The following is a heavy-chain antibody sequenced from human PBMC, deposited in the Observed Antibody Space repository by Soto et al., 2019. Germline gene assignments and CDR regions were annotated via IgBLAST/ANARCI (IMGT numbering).Heavy chain of an antibody. D-gene: IGHD3-3*01. CDR1: GGTFSSYA. V-gene: IGHV1-69*12. CDR3: ARGLYDLPATPGDNGMDV. Sequence: QVQLVQSGAEVKKPGSSVKVSCKASGGTFSSYAISWVRQAPGQGLEWMGGIIPIFGTANYAQKFQGRVTITADESTSTAYMELSSLRSEDTAVYYCARGLYDLPATPGDNGMDVWGQGTTVTVSS. J-gene: IGHJ6*02. CDR2: IIPIFGTA.